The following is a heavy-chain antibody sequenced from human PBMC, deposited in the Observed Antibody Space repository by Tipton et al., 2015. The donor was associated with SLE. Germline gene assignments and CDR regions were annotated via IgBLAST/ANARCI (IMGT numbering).Heavy chain of an antibody. D-gene: IGHD2-21*02. J-gene: IGHJ6*03. Sequence: PGLVKPSETLSLTCTVSGGSINNYFWSWIRQPPGKGLEWIGYIYYSGSTNYNPSLKSRVTISLDTSKNKNQFYLRLSSVTAADTAVYYCATHGSSDYYYEYYMDVWGKGTTVTVSS. CDR1: GGSINNYF. V-gene: IGHV4-59*08. CDR2: IYYSGST. CDR3: ATHGSSDYYYEYYMDV.